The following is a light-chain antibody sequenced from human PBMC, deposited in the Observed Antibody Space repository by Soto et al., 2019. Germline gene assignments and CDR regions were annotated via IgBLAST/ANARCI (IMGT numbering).Light chain of an antibody. CDR2: DAS. CDR3: QQYNNWPPWT. J-gene: IGKJ1*01. V-gene: IGKV3-15*01. CDR1: QGVSRN. Sequence: EIVMTQSPATLSVSPGERATLSCRASQGVSRNLAWYQQKPGQAPRLLIYDASTRATGIPARFSGSGSETEFTLNISSLQSEDYAIYYCQQYNNWPPWTFGQGTKVEIK.